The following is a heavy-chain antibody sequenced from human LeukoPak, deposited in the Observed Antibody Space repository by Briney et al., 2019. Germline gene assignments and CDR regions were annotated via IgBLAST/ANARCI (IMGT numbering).Heavy chain of an antibody. CDR2: FNPEDGES. CDR3: STVVGY. J-gene: IGHJ4*02. V-gene: IGHV1-24*01. CDR1: GYNITEFS. Sequence: ASVKVSCKVSGYNITEFSMHWVRQAPGKGLEWLGGFNPEDGESFCAQRFQGRVTMAEDTSTNTAYMELWSLTSEDTAVYFCSTVVGYWGQGTLITVSS.